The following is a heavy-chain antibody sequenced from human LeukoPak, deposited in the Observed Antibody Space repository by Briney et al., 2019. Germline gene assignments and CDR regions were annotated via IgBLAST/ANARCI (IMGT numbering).Heavy chain of an antibody. CDR3: ARVDSSSPAPFDY. J-gene: IGHJ4*02. CDR2: IYHSGST. V-gene: IGHV4-30-2*01. D-gene: IGHD6-6*01. CDR1: GGSISSGGYY. Sequence: SETLSLTCTVSGGSISSGGYYWSWIRQPPGKGLEWIGYIYHSGSTYYNPSLKSRVTISVDRSKNQFSLKLSSVTAADTAVYYCARVDSSSPAPFDYWGQGTLVTVSS.